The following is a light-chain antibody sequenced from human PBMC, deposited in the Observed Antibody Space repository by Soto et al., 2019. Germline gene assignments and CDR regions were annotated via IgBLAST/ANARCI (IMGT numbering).Light chain of an antibody. CDR3: HQYNDWPPLT. J-gene: IGKJ4*01. Sequence: IVMTQSPATLSVSPGDRATLSCRASQSVSTNLAWYQLTPGQTPRLLIYDPSTRATGVPARFSGAGSGTDYTPTIISLQSDDFAVYYCHQYNDWPPLTFGGGTKVEIK. V-gene: IGKV3-15*01. CDR2: DPS. CDR1: QSVSTN.